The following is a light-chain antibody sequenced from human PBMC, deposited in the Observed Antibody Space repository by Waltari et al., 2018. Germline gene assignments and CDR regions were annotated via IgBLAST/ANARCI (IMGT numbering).Light chain of an antibody. CDR3: QSYDSSLSGSV. J-gene: IGLJ3*02. V-gene: IGLV1-40*01. CDR1: SPNIGAGSD. Sequence: QSVLAQPPSVSGAPGQRVTISCSGSSPNIGAGSDDTWYQPLPGTAPKLLIYGNSNRPSGVPDRFSGSKSGTSASLAITGLQAEDEADYYCQSYDSSLSGSVFGGGTKLTVL. CDR2: GNS.